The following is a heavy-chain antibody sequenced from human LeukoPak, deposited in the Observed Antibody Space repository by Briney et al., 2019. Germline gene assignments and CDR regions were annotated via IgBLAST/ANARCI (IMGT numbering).Heavy chain of an antibody. J-gene: IGHJ5*01. Sequence: SETLSLTCTVSGGSISSSTYHWGWIRQPPGQGLEWIASMSYSGSTYYNPSLTSRVTLSVDTSKTQLSLKMTSVTAADTAVYYCARDRNTINWFYYWGQGTLVTVSS. V-gene: IGHV4-39*07. D-gene: IGHD1-14*01. CDR3: ARDRNTINWFYY. CDR1: GGSISSSTYH. CDR2: MSYSGST.